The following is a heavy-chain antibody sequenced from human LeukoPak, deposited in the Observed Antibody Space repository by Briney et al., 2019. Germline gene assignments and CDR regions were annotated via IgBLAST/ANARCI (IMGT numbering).Heavy chain of an antibody. V-gene: IGHV4-59*08. D-gene: IGHD2-2*01. CDR3: ARYIVVVAYFDY. J-gene: IGHJ4*02. CDR2: IYYSGST. CDR1: GGSISSYY. Sequence: PSETLSLTCTVSGGSISSYYWSWIRQPPGKGLEWIGYIYYSGSTNYNPSLKSRVTISVDTSKNQISLKLSSVTAADTAVYYCARYIVVVAYFDYWGQGTLVTVSS.